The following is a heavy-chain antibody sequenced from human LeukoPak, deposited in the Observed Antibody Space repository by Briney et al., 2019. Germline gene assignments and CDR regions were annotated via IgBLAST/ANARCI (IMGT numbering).Heavy chain of an antibody. CDR3: ARVGNPAGTDTAMVTGFDY. CDR2: IIPIFGTA. CDR1: GGTFSSYA. D-gene: IGHD5-18*01. J-gene: IGHJ4*02. Sequence: GASAKVSCKASGGTFSSYAISWVRQAPGQGLEWMGGIIPIFGTANYAQKFQGRVTITTDESTSTAYMELSSLRSEDTAVYYCARVGNPAGTDTAMVTGFDYWGQGTLVTVSS. V-gene: IGHV1-69*05.